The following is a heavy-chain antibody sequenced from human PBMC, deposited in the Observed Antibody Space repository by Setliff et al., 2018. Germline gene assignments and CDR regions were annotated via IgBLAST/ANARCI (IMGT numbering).Heavy chain of an antibody. J-gene: IGHJ4*02. D-gene: IGHD1-1*01. CDR2: VYHSGTA. CDR1: GGPFSGAS. V-gene: IGHV4-59*01. CDR3: AKGGTYRYFNF. Sequence: SETLSLTCTVSGGPFSGASIWSWIRQPPGKGLEFIGYVYHSGTAKYDPSLESRAIMSVDASKNEISLKLKSVTAADTAVYYCAKGGTYRYFNFWGQGALVTVSS.